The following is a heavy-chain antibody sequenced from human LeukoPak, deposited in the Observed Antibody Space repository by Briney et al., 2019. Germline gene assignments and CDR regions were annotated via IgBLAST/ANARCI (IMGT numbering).Heavy chain of an antibody. CDR2: LHYSGIT. J-gene: IGHJ5*02. D-gene: IGHD1-7*01. Sequence: PSETLSLTCTVSGGSISSHYWSWIRQPPGKGLEWIGYLHYSGITSYNPSLKSRVTISVDTSKNQFSLKLSSVTAADTAVYYCARRGTSSKSGWSDPWGQGTLVTVSS. CDR1: GGSISSHY. CDR3: ARRGTSSKSGWSDP. V-gene: IGHV4-59*08.